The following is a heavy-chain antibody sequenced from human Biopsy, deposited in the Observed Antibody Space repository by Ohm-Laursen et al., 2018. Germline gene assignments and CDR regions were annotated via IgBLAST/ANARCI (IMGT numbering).Heavy chain of an antibody. J-gene: IGHJ4*02. CDR3: ARIYFYGLGSSDYFFDS. V-gene: IGHV4-39*01. Sequence: GTLSLTCSVSGDSIATFNYYWGWVRQPPGRGLEWLATIFYSGTTYFSRTLERRLTISQDTSSNQFSLSLKYVTAADTGVYYCARIYFYGLGSSDYFFDSWGQGTLVTVSS. CDR1: GDSIATFNYY. D-gene: IGHD3-10*01. CDR2: IFYSGTT.